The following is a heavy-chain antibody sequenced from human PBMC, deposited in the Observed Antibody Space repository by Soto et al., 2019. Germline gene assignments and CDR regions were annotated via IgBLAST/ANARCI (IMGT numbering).Heavy chain of an antibody. CDR2: ISGSGGST. CDR1: GFTFSSYA. CDR3: AAGSGSYYTPLYYYYGMDV. V-gene: IGHV3-23*01. Sequence: GGSLRPSCAASGFTFSSYAMSWVRQPPGKGLGWVSAISGSGGSTYYADSVKGRFTISRDNSKNTLYLQMNSRRAEDTAVYYCAAGSGSYYTPLYYYYGMDVWGQGTTVTVS. D-gene: IGHD3-10*01. J-gene: IGHJ6*02.